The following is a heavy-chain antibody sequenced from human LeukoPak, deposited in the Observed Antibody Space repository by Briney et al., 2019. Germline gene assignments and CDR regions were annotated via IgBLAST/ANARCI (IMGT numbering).Heavy chain of an antibody. CDR3: AKGSSPFDP. Sequence: GRSLRLSCAASGFTFSSYAMHWVRQAPGKGLEWVSGISWNSGSIGYADSVKGRFTISRDNAKNSLYLQMNSLRAEDTAVYYCAKGSSPFDPWGQGTLVTVSS. D-gene: IGHD2-15*01. CDR1: GFTFSSYA. V-gene: IGHV3-9*01. CDR2: ISWNSGSI. J-gene: IGHJ5*02.